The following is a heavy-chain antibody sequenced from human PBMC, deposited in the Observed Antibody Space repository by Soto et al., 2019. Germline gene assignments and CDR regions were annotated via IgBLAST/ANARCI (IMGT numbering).Heavy chain of an antibody. Sequence: VASVKVSCKASGGTFSSYAISWVRQAPGQGLEWMGGIIPIFGTANYAQKFQGRVTITADKSTSTAYMELSSLRSEDTAVYYCARDLGIAAAGIVFDYWGQGTLVTVSS. V-gene: IGHV1-69*06. CDR3: ARDLGIAAAGIVFDY. CDR2: IIPIFGTA. J-gene: IGHJ4*02. D-gene: IGHD6-13*01. CDR1: GGTFSSYA.